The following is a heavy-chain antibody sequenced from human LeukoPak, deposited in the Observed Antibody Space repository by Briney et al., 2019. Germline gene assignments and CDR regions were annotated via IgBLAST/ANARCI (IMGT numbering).Heavy chain of an antibody. Sequence: GASVKVSCKVSGYTLTELSMHWVRQAPGKGLEWMGSFDPEDGETIYAQKFQGRVTMTEDTSTDTAYMELSSLRSEDTAVYYCATDRGSYSAFDIWGQGTMVTVSS. CDR1: GYTLTELS. CDR3: ATDRGSYSAFDI. D-gene: IGHD1-26*01. CDR2: FDPEDGET. V-gene: IGHV1-24*01. J-gene: IGHJ3*02.